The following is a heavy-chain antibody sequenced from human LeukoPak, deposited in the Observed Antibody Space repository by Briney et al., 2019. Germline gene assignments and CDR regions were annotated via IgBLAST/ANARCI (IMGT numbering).Heavy chain of an antibody. J-gene: IGHJ4*02. CDR1: GFTFSSYA. D-gene: IGHD3-9*01. CDR2: ISYDGSNK. CDR3: AKPFPGHYDILTGYYAPPDY. Sequence: GRSLRLSCAASGFTFSSYAMHWVRQAPGKGLEWVAVISYDGSNKYYADSVKGRFTISRDNSKNTLYLQMNSLRAEDTAIYYCAKPFPGHYDILTGYYAPPDYWGQGTLVTVSS. V-gene: IGHV3-30-3*02.